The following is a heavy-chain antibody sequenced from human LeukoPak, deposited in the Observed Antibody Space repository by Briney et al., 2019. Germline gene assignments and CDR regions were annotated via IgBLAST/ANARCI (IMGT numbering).Heavy chain of an antibody. Sequence: GGSLRLSCAASGFTFSSYWMSWVRQAPGKGLEWVANIRQDGSEKYYVDSVKGRFTVSRDNAKNSLYLQMNSLRAEDTAVYYCARGFRGYYFDYWGQGTVVTVSS. V-gene: IGHV3-7*03. CDR1: GFTFSSYW. D-gene: IGHD2-21*01. CDR2: IRQDGSEK. J-gene: IGHJ4*02. CDR3: ARGFRGYYFDY.